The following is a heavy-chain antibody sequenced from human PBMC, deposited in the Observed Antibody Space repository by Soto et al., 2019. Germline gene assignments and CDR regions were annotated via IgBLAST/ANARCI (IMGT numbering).Heavy chain of an antibody. CDR1: GGSFSGYY. J-gene: IGHJ4*02. D-gene: IGHD4-17*01. CDR3: ARTQGDNYGDYDY. Sequence: SETLSLTCAVYGGSFSGYYWSWIRQPPGKGLEWIGEINHSGSTNYNPSLKSRVTISVDTSKNQFSLKLSSVTAADTAVYYCARTQGDNYGDYDYWGQGTLVTVSS. CDR2: INHSGST. V-gene: IGHV4-34*01.